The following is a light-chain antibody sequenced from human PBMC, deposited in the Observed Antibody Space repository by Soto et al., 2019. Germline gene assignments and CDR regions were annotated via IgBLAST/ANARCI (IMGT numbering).Light chain of an antibody. CDR1: QGIRND. V-gene: IGKV1-17*01. J-gene: IGKJ1*01. Sequence: IQMTQSPASRVASVGGRVTITRRASQGIRNDLGWYQQKPGKAPKLLIYAASSLQSGVPSRFSGSGSGTEFTLTISSLQPEDFATYYCQQLNNYPRTFGQGTKVDIK. CDR3: QQLNNYPRT. CDR2: AAS.